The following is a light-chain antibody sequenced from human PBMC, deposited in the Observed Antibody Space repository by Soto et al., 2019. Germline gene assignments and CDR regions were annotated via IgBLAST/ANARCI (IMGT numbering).Light chain of an antibody. CDR3: QQYSSSPVT. Sequence: IQMTQSPSTLSASVGDRVTITCRASQSISSWLAWYQQKPGKAPKLLIYKVSILEDGVPSRFSGSGSGTEFTITISSLQHDDFASYYCQQYSSSPVTFGQGTKLEIK. CDR1: QSISSW. CDR2: KVS. J-gene: IGKJ2*01. V-gene: IGKV1-5*03.